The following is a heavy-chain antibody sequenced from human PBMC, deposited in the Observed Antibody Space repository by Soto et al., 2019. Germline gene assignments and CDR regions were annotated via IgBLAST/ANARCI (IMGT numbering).Heavy chain of an antibody. CDR1: GFGLINYG. CDR3: ARLGVTTSVYYYTMDV. D-gene: IGHD4-4*01. CDR2: ISAYNGNT. V-gene: IGHV1-18*04. Sequence: ASVKVSCKASGFGLINYGFTWVRQAPGQGLEWMGWISAYNGNTIYAQNLQGRLTMTRDTSTSTAYMELRSLRTDDTAVYYCARLGVTTSVYYYTMDVWGQGTTVTVSS. J-gene: IGHJ6*02.